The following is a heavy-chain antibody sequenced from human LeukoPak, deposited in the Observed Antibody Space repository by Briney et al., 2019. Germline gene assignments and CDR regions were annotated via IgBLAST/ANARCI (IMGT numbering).Heavy chain of an antibody. CDR2: ISDSGSTI. Sequence: GGSLRLSCVASGFIFSDYYMTWIRQTPGKGLEWLSCISDSGSTINYADSVKGRLTISRDNAKKSLFLQMNSLRAEDMAVYYCAIYYDSSGSIDHWGQGTLVTVSS. D-gene: IGHD3-22*01. CDR1: GFIFSDYY. J-gene: IGHJ4*02. CDR3: AIYYDSSGSIDH. V-gene: IGHV3-11*01.